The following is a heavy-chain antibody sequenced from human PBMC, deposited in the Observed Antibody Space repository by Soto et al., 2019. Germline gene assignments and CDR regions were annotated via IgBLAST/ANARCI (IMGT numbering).Heavy chain of an antibody. Sequence: QVQLQEPGPGLVKPSETLSLTSTVSGGSISSYDWSWIRQPAGKGLGRIGRLYTSGSTNYNPCHKSRVTMSVDTSKDEFSLKLSVVTGADASVYYCAREGGGSGLYVPSDYYYYGMDVWGNGTTVTVSS. CDR2: LYTSGST. CDR1: GGSISSYD. CDR3: AREGGGSGLYVPSDYYYYGMDV. V-gene: IGHV4-4*07. D-gene: IGHD6-25*01. J-gene: IGHJ6*04.